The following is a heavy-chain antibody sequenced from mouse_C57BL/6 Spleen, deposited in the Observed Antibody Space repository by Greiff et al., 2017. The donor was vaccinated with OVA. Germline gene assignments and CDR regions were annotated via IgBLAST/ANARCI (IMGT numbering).Heavy chain of an antibody. CDR1: GYTFTDYY. CDR2: IYPGSGNT. Sequence: QVQLQQSGAELVRPGASVKLSCKASGYTFTDYYINWVKQRPGQGLEWIARIYPGSGNTYYNEKFKGKATLTAEKSSSTAYMQLSSLTSEDSAVYFGARGGLGRGGNYFDYWGQGTTLTVSS. V-gene: IGHV1-76*01. CDR3: ARGGLGRGGNYFDY. J-gene: IGHJ2*01. D-gene: IGHD4-1*01.